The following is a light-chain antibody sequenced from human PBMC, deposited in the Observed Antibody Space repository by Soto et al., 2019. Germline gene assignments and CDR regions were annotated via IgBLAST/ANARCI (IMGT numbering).Light chain of an antibody. CDR1: SGHSNYA. Sequence: QLVLTQSPSASASLGASVKLTCTLSSGHSNYAIAWHQQQPEKGPRFLMNLNSDGSHRKGDGIPDRFSGSSSGAERYLTISSLQSEDEADYYCQTWGAGIRVFGGGTKLTVL. CDR3: QTWGAGIRV. V-gene: IGLV4-69*01. J-gene: IGLJ3*02. CDR2: LNSDGSH.